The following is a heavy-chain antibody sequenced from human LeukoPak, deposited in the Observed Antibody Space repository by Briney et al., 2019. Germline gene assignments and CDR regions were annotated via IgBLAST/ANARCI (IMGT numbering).Heavy chain of an antibody. D-gene: IGHD3-10*01. CDR1: GGSFSGYY. CDR3: ARGDYYGSEVYFDY. CDR2: INHSGST. J-gene: IGHJ4*02. V-gene: IGHV4-34*01. Sequence: PSETLSLTCAVYGGSFSGYYWSWIRQPPGKGLEWIGEINHSGSTNYNPSLKSRVTISVDTSKNQFSLKLSSVTAADTAVYYCARGDYYGSEVYFDYWGQGTLVTVSS.